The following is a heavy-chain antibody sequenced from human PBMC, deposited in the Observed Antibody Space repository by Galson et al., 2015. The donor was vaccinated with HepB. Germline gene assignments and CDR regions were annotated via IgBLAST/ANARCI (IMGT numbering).Heavy chain of an antibody. V-gene: IGHV5-51*03. D-gene: IGHD1-1*01. Sequence: QSGAEVKKPGESLTISCKGSGYSFSSYWIGWGRQMPGKGLEWMGIIDPCDSDTRYSPSFQGQVTISADKSINTAYLQWSNLKASDTAMYYCARRSATTGTDIDYWGQGTLVTVSS. CDR2: IDPCDSDT. CDR1: GYSFSSYW. CDR3: ARRSATTGTDIDY. J-gene: IGHJ4*02.